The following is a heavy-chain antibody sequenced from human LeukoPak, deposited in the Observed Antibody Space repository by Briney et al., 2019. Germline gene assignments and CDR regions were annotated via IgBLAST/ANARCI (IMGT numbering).Heavy chain of an antibody. CDR1: GFTLSTYG. CDR3: ARDLDCSGGTCHKAFDC. Sequence: PGGSLGLSCVASGFTLSTYGMHWVRQAPGKGLEWVAFIRHDGSDKFYGDSVKGRFTTSRDNSKNTLYLQMSRLRVEDTAVYYCARDLDCSGGTCHKAFDCWGQGTLVTVSS. J-gene: IGHJ4*02. D-gene: IGHD2-15*01. CDR2: IRHDGSDK. V-gene: IGHV3-30*02.